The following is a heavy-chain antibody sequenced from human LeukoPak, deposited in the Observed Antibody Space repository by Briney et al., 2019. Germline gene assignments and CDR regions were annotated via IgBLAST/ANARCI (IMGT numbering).Heavy chain of an antibody. CDR3: AGTPSIAARPFDY. V-gene: IGHV1-69*05. Sequence: ASVKVSCKASGGTFSSYAISWVRQAPGQGLEWMGRIIPIFGTANYAQKLQGRVTITTDESTRTAYMERSSLRSEDTAVYYCAGTPSIAARPFDYWGQGTLVTVSS. CDR2: IIPIFGTA. D-gene: IGHD6-6*01. CDR1: GGTFSSYA. J-gene: IGHJ4*02.